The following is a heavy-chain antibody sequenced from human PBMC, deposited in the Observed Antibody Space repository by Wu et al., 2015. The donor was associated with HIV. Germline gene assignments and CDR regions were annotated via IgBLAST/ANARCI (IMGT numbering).Heavy chain of an antibody. Sequence: QVQLVQSGAEVKKPGASVKVSCKASDYTLTNYGISWVRQAPGQGLEWMGWISTSNGNTNYAQNLQGRVTMTTDTSTSTAYMELRSLRSDDTAVYYCARVVVRRAYSGYDNYYYYYMDVWGKGTTVTVSS. V-gene: IGHV1-18*01. CDR2: ISTSNGNT. CDR3: ARVVVRRAYSGYDNYYYYYMDV. CDR1: DYTLTNYG. J-gene: IGHJ6*03. D-gene: IGHD5-12*01.